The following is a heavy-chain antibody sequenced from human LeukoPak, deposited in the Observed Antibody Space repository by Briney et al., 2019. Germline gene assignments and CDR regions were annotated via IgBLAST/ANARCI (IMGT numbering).Heavy chain of an antibody. CDR1: GYTFTSYG. Sequence: VASVNVSCTASGYTFTSYGISWVRQAPGQGLEWMGWISAYNGNTNYAQKLQGRVTMTTDTSTSTAYMELRSLRSDDTAVYYCARALAAAGYGDYWGQGTLVTVSS. V-gene: IGHV1-18*01. J-gene: IGHJ4*02. CDR2: ISAYNGNT. D-gene: IGHD6-13*01. CDR3: ARALAAAGYGDY.